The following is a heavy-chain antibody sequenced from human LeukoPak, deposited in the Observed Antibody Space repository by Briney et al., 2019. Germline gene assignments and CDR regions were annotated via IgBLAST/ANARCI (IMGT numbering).Heavy chain of an antibody. Sequence: SETLSLTCAVYGESFSGYYWSWIRQPPGKGLEWIAYISDMGSINYNPSLKSRVTISLDTSKNQFSLKLSSVTAADTAVYYCAGHHPRNTVDFWGQGTLVTVSS. CDR1: GESFSGYY. CDR3: AGHHPRNTVDF. CDR2: ISDMGSI. D-gene: IGHD2/OR15-2a*01. J-gene: IGHJ4*02. V-gene: IGHV4-59*08.